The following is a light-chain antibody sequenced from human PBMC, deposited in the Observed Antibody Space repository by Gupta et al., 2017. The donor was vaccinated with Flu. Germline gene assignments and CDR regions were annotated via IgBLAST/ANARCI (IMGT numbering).Light chain of an antibody. Sequence: SPGQTASITCSGDKLGNNFVSWYQQRPGQSLVLVIYQDTKRPSGIPERFSGSNSGNTATLTISGTQAMDEADFYCQTWDSNTGVFGGGTKLTVL. CDR2: QDT. J-gene: IGLJ2*01. V-gene: IGLV3-1*01. CDR3: QTWDSNTGV. CDR1: KLGNNF.